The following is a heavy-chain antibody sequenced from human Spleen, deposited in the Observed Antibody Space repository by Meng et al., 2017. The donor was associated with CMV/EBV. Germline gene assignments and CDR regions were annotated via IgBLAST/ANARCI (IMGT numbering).Heavy chain of an antibody. CDR2: INPNSGGT. J-gene: IGHJ5*02. D-gene: IGHD2-2*02. V-gene: IGHV1-2*02. CDR3: ARGDCSSTSCYRVGWFDP. CDR1: GYTFTGYY. Sequence: ASVKVSCKASGYTFTGYYMHWVRQAPGQGLEWMGWINPNSGGTNYAQKFQGRVTMTRDTSTSTVYMELSSLRSEDTAVYYCARGDCSSTSCYRVGWFDPWGQGTLVTVSS.